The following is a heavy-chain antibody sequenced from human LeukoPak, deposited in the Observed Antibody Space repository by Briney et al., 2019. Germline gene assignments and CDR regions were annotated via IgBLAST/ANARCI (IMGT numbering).Heavy chain of an antibody. D-gene: IGHD2-2*01. CDR2: INHSGST. CDR3: ARETSCPYCGSTSCPYFDY. CDR1: GGSFSGYY. J-gene: IGHJ4*02. Sequence: PSQTLSLTCAVYGGSFSGYYWSWIRQPPGKGLELIGEINHSGSTNYNPSLKSRVTISVDTSKNQFSLKLSSVTAADTDVYYCARETSCPYCGSTSCPYFDYWGQGTLVTVSS. V-gene: IGHV4-34*01.